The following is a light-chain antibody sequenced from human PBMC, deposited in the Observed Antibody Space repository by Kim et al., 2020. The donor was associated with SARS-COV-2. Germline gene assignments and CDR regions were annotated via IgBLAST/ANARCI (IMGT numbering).Light chain of an antibody. CDR1: QSVSSN. J-gene: IGKJ4*01. V-gene: IGKV3-15*01. CDR3: QKYNNWPPF. CDR2: GAS. Sequence: EIVMTQSPATLSVSPGERATLSCRASQSVSSNLAWYQQKPGQAPRLLIYGASTRATGIPARSSGSGSGTEFTLTISSLQSEDFAVYYCQKYNNWPPFFGGGTKVDIK.